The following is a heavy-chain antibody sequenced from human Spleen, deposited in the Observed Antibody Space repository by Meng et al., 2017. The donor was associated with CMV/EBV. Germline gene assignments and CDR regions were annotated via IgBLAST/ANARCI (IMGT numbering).Heavy chain of an antibody. CDR2: IYYTGST. J-gene: IGHJ5*02. Sequence: SETLSLTCTVSGGSISSYFWSWIRQPPGKGLEWIGYIYYTGSTNYNPSLKSRVTISVDTSKNQFSLKLSSVTAADTAVYYCARGYCSSTSCYRQFDPWGQETLVTVSS. CDR1: GGSISSYF. V-gene: IGHV4-59*01. D-gene: IGHD2-2*01. CDR3: ARGYCSSTSCYRQFDP.